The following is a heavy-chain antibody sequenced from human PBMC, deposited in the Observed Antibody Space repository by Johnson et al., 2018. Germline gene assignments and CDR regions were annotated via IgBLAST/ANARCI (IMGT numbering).Heavy chain of an antibody. V-gene: IGHV3-30*18. J-gene: IGHJ6*03. CDR3: AKGPKYSYGPPGYMDV. D-gene: IGHD5-18*01. CDR2: ITYDGSNK. Sequence: QVQLVESGGGVVQPGRSLRLSCAASGFTFSSYGMHWVRQAPGKGLEWVEVITYDGSNKYYADSVQGRFTIYRDNSKNTLYLQMNSLRAEDTAVYYCAKGPKYSYGPPGYMDVWGKGTTVTVSS. CDR1: GFTFSSYG.